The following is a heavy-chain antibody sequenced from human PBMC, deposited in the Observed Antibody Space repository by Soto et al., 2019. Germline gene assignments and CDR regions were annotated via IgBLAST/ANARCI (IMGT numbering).Heavy chain of an antibody. D-gene: IGHD2-8*02. CDR2: IHQSGIS. Sequence: SETLSLTCAVSSASIDSNCNWVRQPPGKGLEWIGEIHQSGISYKNPSLKSRVTMSVDKSKKQFSLKLTSVTAADTAVYYCARDKITGLFDYWGQGTLVTVSS. CDR3: ARDKITGLFDY. V-gene: IGHV4-4*02. J-gene: IGHJ4*02. CDR1: SASIDSN.